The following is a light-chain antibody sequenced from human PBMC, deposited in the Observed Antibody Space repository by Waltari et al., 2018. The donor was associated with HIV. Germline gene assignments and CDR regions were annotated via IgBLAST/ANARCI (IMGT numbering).Light chain of an antibody. J-gene: IGLJ3*02. CDR3: LFYYGNTQAWV. V-gene: IGLV7-43*01. CDR2: STS. Sequence: QTVVTQEPSLTVSPGGTVTLTCASSTGTVTGGNHPNWFQQKPGQAPRALTYSTSNKHSWTPARFSASLLGGKAALTLSGVQPEDEAEYYCLFYYGNTQAWVFGGGTKLTVL. CDR1: TGTVTGGNH.